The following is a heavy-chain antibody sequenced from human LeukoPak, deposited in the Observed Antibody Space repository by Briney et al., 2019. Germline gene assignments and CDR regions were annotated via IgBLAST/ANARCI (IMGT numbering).Heavy chain of an antibody. CDR1: GFTFSSYA. D-gene: IGHD6-13*01. V-gene: IGHV3-30-3*01. Sequence: PGGSLRLSCAASGFTFSSYAMHWVRQAPGKGLEWVAVISYDGSNKYYADSVKGRFTISRDNSKNTLYLQMNSLRAEDTAVYYCARKPPGRQQPMLNWGQGTLVTVSS. CDR2: ISYDGSNK. CDR3: ARKPPGRQQPMLN. J-gene: IGHJ4*02.